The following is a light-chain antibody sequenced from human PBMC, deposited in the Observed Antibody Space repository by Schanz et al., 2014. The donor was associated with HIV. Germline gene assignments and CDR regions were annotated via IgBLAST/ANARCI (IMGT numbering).Light chain of an antibody. J-gene: IGLJ2*01. Sequence: QSALTQPASVSGSPGQSISISCTGTSGDVGSYNFVSWYQEHPGKAPKLLIYEVTKRPSGVSGRFSGSKSGNTASLTVSGLQAEDEANYYCTSYASTSTVVFGGGTKVTVL. V-gene: IGLV2-14*01. CDR3: TSYASTSTVV. CDR1: SGDVGSYNF. CDR2: EVT.